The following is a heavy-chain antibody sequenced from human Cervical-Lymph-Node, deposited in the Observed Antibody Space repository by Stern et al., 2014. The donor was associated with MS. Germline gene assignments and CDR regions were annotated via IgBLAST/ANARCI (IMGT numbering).Heavy chain of an antibody. CDR1: GYSFTSYW. CDR3: ARGGTTVPFDY. V-gene: IGHV5-51*03. CDR2: IYPGDSDT. D-gene: IGHD4-17*01. Sequence: EVHLVESGAEVKEPGESLKIACKVSGYSFTSYWIGWVRQMAGKGLEWVAIIYPGDSDTRYSPPFQGQVTVSVDKSISTAYLQWSSLKASDTAMYYCARGGTTVPFDYWGQGTLVTVSS. J-gene: IGHJ4*02.